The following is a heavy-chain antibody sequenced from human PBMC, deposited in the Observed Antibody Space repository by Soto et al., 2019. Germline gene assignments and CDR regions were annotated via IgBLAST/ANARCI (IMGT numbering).Heavy chain of an antibody. CDR3: AKALRPSLNFFYYMDV. CDR2: LGGNGFTT. CDR1: GFTFGSYA. V-gene: IGHV3-23*01. Sequence: EVQLLESGGGLVQPGGSLRLSCVVSGFTFGSYAMSWVRQAPEKGPEWVAILGGNGFTTYYADSVKGRFTISGDKSKSTLFLQMNSLRAHDTGVYYCAKALRPSLNFFYYMDVWGRGISVTVSS. D-gene: IGHD2-2*01. J-gene: IGHJ6*03.